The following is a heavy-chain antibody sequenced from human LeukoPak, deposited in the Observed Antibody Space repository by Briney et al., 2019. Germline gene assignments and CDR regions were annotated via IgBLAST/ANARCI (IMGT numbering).Heavy chain of an antibody. CDR2: IYYSGST. CDR1: GGSISSSSYY. V-gene: IGHV4-39*01. D-gene: IGHD1-26*01. Sequence: SETLSLTCTVSGGSISSSSYYWGWIRQPPGKGLEWIGSIYYSGSTYYNPSLKSRVTISVDTSKNQFSLKLSSVTAADTAVYYCARHAVGGATTNFDCWGQGTLVTVSS. CDR3: ARHAVGGATTNFDC. J-gene: IGHJ4*02.